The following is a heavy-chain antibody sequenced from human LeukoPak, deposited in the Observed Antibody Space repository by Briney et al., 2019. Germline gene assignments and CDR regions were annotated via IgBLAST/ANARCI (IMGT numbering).Heavy chain of an antibody. CDR1: GFTFSSYS. CDR2: ISSSSSYI. V-gene: IGHV3-21*01. D-gene: IGHD4-11*01. Sequence: GGSLRLSCTASGFTFSSYSMNWVRQAPGKGLEWVSSISSSSSYIYYADSVKGRFTISRDNAKNSLYLQMNSLRAEDTAVYYCARDPYSGLFDYWGQGPLVTVSS. J-gene: IGHJ4*02. CDR3: ARDPYSGLFDY.